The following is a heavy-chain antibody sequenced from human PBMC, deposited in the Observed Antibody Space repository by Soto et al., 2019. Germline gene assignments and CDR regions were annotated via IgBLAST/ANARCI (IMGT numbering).Heavy chain of an antibody. CDR1: GFIFSCSA. Sequence: PGGSLRLSCAASGFIFSCSAIHWVRQSSGKGLEWVGRIRSRANNFATSSAASVKGRFTFSRDDSKNTAYLQMNTLKPEDTAVYYCARGQGAAIGDYYYHGMDVWGQGTTVTVPS. D-gene: IGHD2-2*02. CDR3: ARGQGAAIGDYYYHGMDV. V-gene: IGHV3-73*01. J-gene: IGHJ6*02. CDR2: IRSRANNFAT.